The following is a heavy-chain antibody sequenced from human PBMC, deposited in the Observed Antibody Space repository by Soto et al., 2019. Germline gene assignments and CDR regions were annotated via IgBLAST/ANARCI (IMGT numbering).Heavy chain of an antibody. CDR2: IWYDGSNK. CDR1: GFTFSSYG. CDR3: AIFPMVRGVIAPGYFDY. J-gene: IGHJ4*02. V-gene: IGHV3-33*01. Sequence: QVQLVESGGGVVQPGRSLRLSCAASGFTFSSYGMHWVRQAPGKGLEWVAVIWYDGSNKYYADSVKGRFTISRDNSKNTLYLQMDSLRAEDTAVYYCAIFPMVRGVIAPGYFDYWGQGTLVTVSS. D-gene: IGHD3-10*01.